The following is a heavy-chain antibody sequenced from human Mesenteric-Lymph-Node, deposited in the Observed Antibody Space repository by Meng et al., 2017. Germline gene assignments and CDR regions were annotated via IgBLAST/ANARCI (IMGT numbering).Heavy chain of an antibody. J-gene: IGHJ5*02. Sequence: GESLKISCAVSGFTFNSYAMTWVRQGPGKGLERVAVMYYDEGNKHYIDSVKGRFTITRDNSKNTPYLQMDSLRVEDTAVYYCARGHGVGTAVIQMNWFDPWGQGTLVTVSS. V-gene: IGHV3-33*08. CDR3: ARGHGVGTAVIQMNWFDP. CDR2: MYYDEGNK. CDR1: GFTFNSYA. D-gene: IGHD2-21*02.